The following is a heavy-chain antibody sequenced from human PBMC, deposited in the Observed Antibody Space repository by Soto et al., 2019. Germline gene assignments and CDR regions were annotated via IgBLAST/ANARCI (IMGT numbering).Heavy chain of an antibody. V-gene: IGHV4-39*01. D-gene: IGHD1-26*01. J-gene: IGHJ3*02. CDR2: IKYSGTT. CDR1: AGCITLGRCH. CDR3: ARHGITGSYYDAFDI. Sequence: LTRTVPAGCITLGRCHCGRNRQPPGKGLEWIASIKYSGTTFYNPSLKSRVTLSVDTSKNQFALKLSSVTAAETAVYYCARHGITGSYYDAFDIWGQGTMVS.